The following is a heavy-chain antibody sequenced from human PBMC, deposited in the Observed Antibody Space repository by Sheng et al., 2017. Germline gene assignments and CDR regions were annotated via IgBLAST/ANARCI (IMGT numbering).Heavy chain of an antibody. CDR1: GGSISSSSYY. J-gene: IGHJ4*02. Sequence: QLQLQESGPGLVKPSETLSLTCTVSGGSISSSSYYWGWIRQPPGKGLEWIGSIYYSGSTYYNPSLKSRVTISVDTSKNQFSLKLSSVTAADTAVYYCAREREETVGSSGWSSDWGQGTLGHRSPQ. CDR3: AREREETVGSSGWSSD. V-gene: IGHV4-39*07. CDR2: IYYSGST. D-gene: IGHD6-19*01.